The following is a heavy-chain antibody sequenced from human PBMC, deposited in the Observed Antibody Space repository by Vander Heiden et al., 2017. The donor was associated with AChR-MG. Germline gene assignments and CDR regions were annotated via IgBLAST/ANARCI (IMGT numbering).Heavy chain of an antibody. CDR1: GFTFSSYA. Sequence: QVQLVESGGGVVLPGRSLRLPCAASGFTFSSYAMHWVRQAPGKGLEWVAVISYDGSNKYYADSVKGRVTISRDNSKNTLYLQMNSLRAEDTAVYYCARDFYLGDSWTGYYSYFDYWGQGTLVTVSS. V-gene: IGHV3-30-3*01. CDR2: ISYDGSNK. J-gene: IGHJ4*02. CDR3: ARDFYLGDSWTGYYSYFDY. D-gene: IGHD3-9*01.